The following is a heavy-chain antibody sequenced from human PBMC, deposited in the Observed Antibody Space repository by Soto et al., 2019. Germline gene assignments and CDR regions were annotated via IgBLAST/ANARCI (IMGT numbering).Heavy chain of an antibody. V-gene: IGHV3-30-3*01. CDR1: GFTFSSYA. D-gene: IGHD3-3*01. Sequence: PGGSLRLSCAASGFTFSSYAMHWVRQAPGKGLEWVAVISYDGSNKYYADSVKGRFTISRDSSKNTLYLQMNSLRAEDTAVYYCARDQHRPITIFGVVMALGMDVWGQGTTVTVSS. CDR2: ISYDGSNK. CDR3: ARDQHRPITIFGVVMALGMDV. J-gene: IGHJ6*02.